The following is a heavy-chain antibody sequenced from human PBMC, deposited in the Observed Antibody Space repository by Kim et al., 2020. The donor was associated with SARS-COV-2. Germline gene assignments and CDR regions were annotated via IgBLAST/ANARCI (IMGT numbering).Heavy chain of an antibody. Sequence: SYINYSPSFQGHVTISADKSISTAYLQWSSLKASDTAMYYCARGLAYFEYWGQGTLVAVSS. V-gene: IGHV5-10-1*01. D-gene: IGHD2-21*01. J-gene: IGHJ4*02. CDR3: ARGLAYFEY. CDR2: SYI.